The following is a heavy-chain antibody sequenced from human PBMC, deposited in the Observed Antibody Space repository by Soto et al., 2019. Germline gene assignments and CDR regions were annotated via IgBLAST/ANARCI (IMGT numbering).Heavy chain of an antibody. J-gene: IGHJ4*02. V-gene: IGHV4-31*03. CDR3: ARDTVGYCSGGSCYPH. CDR1: GGSISSGGYY. CDR2: IYYSGST. D-gene: IGHD2-15*01. Sequence: QVQLQESGPGLVKPSQTLSLTCTVSGGSISSGGYYWSWIRQHPGKGLERIGYIYYSGSTYYNPSLKSRVTISVDTSKNQFSLKLSSVTAADTAVYYCARDTVGYCSGGSCYPHWGQGTLVTVSS.